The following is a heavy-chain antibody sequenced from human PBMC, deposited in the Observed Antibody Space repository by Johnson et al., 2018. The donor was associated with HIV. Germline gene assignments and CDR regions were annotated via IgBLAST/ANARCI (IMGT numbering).Heavy chain of an antibody. V-gene: IGHV3-30*04. CDR1: GFTFSSYA. Sequence: QVQLVESGGGVVQPGRSLRVSSTASGFTFSSYAMHWVRPAPGKGLEWVAVISYDGSHKDYADSVKGRFTISRDNSKNTLYLQMHSLRAEDTAVYYCARQRRAGPFDALDIWGQGIMVTVSS. J-gene: IGHJ3*02. CDR2: ISYDGSHK. D-gene: IGHD6-19*01. CDR3: ARQRRAGPFDALDI.